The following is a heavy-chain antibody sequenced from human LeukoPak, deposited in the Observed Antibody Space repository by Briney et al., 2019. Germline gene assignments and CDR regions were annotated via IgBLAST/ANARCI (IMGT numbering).Heavy chain of an antibody. CDR2: INPNNGGT. V-gene: IGHV1-2*06. Sequence: ASVKVSCKASGYTFSGYYMHSVRHAPGQGLEWMGQINPNNGGTNYAQKFQGRVTMTRDTSISTAYMELSRLTSADTAVYYCARPYSGYEWCDYWGQGTLVTVS. J-gene: IGHJ4*02. CDR1: GYTFSGYY. D-gene: IGHD5-12*01. CDR3: ARPYSGYEWCDY.